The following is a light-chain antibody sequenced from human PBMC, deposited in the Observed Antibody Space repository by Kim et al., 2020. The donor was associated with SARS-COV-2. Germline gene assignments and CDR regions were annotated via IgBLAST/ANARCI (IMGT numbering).Light chain of an antibody. V-gene: IGLV4-69*01. CDR2: VYSDGRH. CDR3: QTWGSGIGV. Sequence: SVKLTCMLGSGHNTDAIAWLQQLPGKGPRYLMRVYSDGRHTKGDGIPDRFSGSSSGSEYYLTISGLQSEDEADYYCQTWGSGIGVFGGGTKVTVL. CDR1: SGHNTDA. J-gene: IGLJ2*01.